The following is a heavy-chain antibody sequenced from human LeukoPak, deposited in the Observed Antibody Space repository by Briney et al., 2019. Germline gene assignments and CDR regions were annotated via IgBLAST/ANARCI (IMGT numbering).Heavy chain of an antibody. Sequence: SETLSLTCTVSGGSISSYYWSWIRHPPGKGLEWIGYIYYSGSTNYNPSLKSRVTISVDTSNNQFSLKLSSVTAADTAVYYCARDGYYGDIDYWGQGTLVTVSS. CDR3: ARDGYYGDIDY. CDR2: IYYSGST. D-gene: IGHD4-17*01. CDR1: GGSISSYY. J-gene: IGHJ4*02. V-gene: IGHV4-59*01.